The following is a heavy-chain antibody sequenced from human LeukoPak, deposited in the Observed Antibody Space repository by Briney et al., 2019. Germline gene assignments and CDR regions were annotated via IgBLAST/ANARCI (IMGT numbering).Heavy chain of an antibody. V-gene: IGHV4-39*07. D-gene: IGHD6-19*01. CDR1: GGSISSSSYY. J-gene: IGHJ3*02. CDR2: INQSGST. CDR3: ARENRSGWYGNAFDI. Sequence: PSETLSLTCTVSGGSISSSSYYWGWIRQPPGKGLEWIGEINQSGSTNYNPSLKSRVTISVDTSKNQFSLKLSSVTAADTAVYYCARENRSGWYGNAFDIWGQGTMVTVSS.